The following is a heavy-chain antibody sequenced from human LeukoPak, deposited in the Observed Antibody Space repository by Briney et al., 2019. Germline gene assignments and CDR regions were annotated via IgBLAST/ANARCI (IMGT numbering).Heavy chain of an antibody. CDR1: GGTFSSYA. CDR2: IIPIFGTA. CDR3: ASAGYGDYADFDY. D-gene: IGHD4-17*01. V-gene: IGHV1-69*13. J-gene: IGHJ4*02. Sequence: ASVKVSCKASGGTFSSYAISWVRQAPGQGLEWMGGIIPIFGTANYAQKFQGRVTITADESTSTAYMERSSLRSEDTAVYYCASAGYGDYADFDYWGQGTLVTVSS.